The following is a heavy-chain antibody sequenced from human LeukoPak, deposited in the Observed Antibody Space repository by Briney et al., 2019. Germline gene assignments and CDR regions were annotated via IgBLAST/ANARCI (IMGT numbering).Heavy chain of an antibody. J-gene: IGHJ4*02. CDR3: AKGLVYSNYGFYY. CDR1: GGSISSGSYY. D-gene: IGHD4-11*01. V-gene: IGHV4-61*02. Sequence: SETLSLTCTVSGGSISSGSYYWSWIRQPAGKGLEWIGRIYTSGSTNYNPSLKSRVTISVDTSKNQFSLKLSSVTAADTAVYYCAKGLVYSNYGFYYWGQGTLVTVSS. CDR2: IYTSGST.